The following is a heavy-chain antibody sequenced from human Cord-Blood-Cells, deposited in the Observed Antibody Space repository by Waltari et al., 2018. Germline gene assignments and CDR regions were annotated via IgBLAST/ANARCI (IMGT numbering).Heavy chain of an antibody. CDR1: GYTFTGYY. CDR2: INPNSGGT. CDR3: GSGSYPNYFDY. V-gene: IGHV1-2*02. J-gene: IGHJ4*02. Sequence: QVQLVQSGAEVKKPGASVKVSCKASGYTFTGYYLHWVRQAPGQGLEWMGWINPNSGGTNYAQNVQGRVTMTRDTSISTAYMELSRLRSDDTAVYYCGSGSYPNYFDYWGQGTLVTVSS. D-gene: IGHD1-26*01.